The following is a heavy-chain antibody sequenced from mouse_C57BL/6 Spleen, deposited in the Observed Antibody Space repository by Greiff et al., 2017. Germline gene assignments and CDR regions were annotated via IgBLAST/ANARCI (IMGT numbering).Heavy chain of an antibody. J-gene: IGHJ2*01. CDR2: ISYDGSN. CDR1: GYSITSGYY. D-gene: IGHD3-2*02. V-gene: IGHV3-6*01. CDR3: ARGSSGCFVDY. Sequence: EVKLQESGPGLVKPSQSLSLTCSVTGYSITSGYYWNWIRQFPGNKLEWMGYISYDGSNNYNPSLKNRISITRDTSKNQLYLKLNSVTTEDTATYYCARGSSGCFVDYRRQLTTHTVAS.